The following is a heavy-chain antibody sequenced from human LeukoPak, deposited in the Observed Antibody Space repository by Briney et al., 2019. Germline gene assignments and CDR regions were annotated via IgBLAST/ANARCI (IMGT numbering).Heavy chain of an antibody. J-gene: IGHJ3*02. Sequence: SETLSLTCTVSGGSISSYYWSWIRQPPGKGLEWIGYIYYSGSTNYNPSLKSRVTISVDTSKNQFSLKLSSVTAADTAVYYCAREGLGDSSGYYYEGSNAFDIWGQGTMVTVSS. CDR2: IYYSGST. D-gene: IGHD3-22*01. CDR1: GGSISSYY. CDR3: AREGLGDSSGYYYEGSNAFDI. V-gene: IGHV4-59*01.